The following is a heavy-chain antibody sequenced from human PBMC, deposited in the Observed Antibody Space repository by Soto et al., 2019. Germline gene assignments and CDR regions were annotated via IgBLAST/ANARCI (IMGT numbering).Heavy chain of an antibody. V-gene: IGHV3-23*01. Sequence: GGSLRLSCAASGFTFSDYAMNWVRQAPGKGLEWVSAISGGGASTYYADSVKGRFTISRDNSKNTVYLQMNDLRPADTAVYYCATWHEREHAYDVWGQGTTVTVSS. CDR2: ISGGGAST. CDR3: ATWHEREHAYDV. D-gene: IGHD1-1*01. J-gene: IGHJ3*01. CDR1: GFTFSDYA.